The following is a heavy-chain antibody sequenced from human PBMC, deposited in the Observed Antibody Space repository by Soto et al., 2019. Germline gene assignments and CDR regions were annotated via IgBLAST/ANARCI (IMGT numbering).Heavy chain of an antibody. CDR3: TTGWSSKDY. CDR2: IKSKADGGTT. Sequence: GGSLRLSCAASGFIFSNAWMSWVRQAPGKGLEWVGRIKSKADGGTTNYAAPVKGRFNISRDGSKNTLYLQMNGLKTEDTAVYYCTTGWSSKDYWGQGTLVTVS. D-gene: IGHD3-3*01. J-gene: IGHJ4*02. V-gene: IGHV3-15*01. CDR1: GFIFSNAW.